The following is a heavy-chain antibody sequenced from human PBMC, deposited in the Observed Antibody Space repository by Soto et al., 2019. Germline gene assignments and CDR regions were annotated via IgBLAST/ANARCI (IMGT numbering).Heavy chain of an antibody. CDR2: ISSSGSTI. V-gene: IGHV3-48*03. D-gene: IGHD2-15*01. Sequence: PVGSLRLSCAASGFTFSSYEMNWVRQAPGKGLEWVSYISSSGSTIYYADSVKGRFTISRDNAKNSLYLQMNSLRAEDTAVYYCARDRYPDCSGGSCYSHYYYGMDVWGQGTTVTVSS. J-gene: IGHJ6*02. CDR1: GFTFSSYE. CDR3: ARDRYPDCSGGSCYSHYYYGMDV.